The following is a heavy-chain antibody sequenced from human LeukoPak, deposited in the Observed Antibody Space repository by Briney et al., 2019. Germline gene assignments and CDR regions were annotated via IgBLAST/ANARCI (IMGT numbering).Heavy chain of an antibody. CDR2: ISGSGGST. J-gene: IGHJ5*02. D-gene: IGHD2-2*01. V-gene: IGHV3-23*01. CDR3: AKDPCSSTSCYPYNWFDP. CDR1: GFTFGSYA. Sequence: GSLRLSCAASGFTFGSYAMSWVRQAPGKGLEWVSAISGSGGSTYYADSVKGRFTISRDNSKNTLYLQMNSLRAEDTTVYYCAKDPCSSTSCYPYNWFDPWGQGTLVTVSS.